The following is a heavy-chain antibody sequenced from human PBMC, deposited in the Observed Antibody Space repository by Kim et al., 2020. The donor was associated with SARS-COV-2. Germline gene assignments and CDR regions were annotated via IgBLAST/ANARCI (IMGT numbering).Heavy chain of an antibody. CDR3: AKFDYWRGMDV. J-gene: IGHJ6*02. CDR2: VIPIFGPT. D-gene: IGHD3-9*01. CDR1: GDTFSDYT. V-gene: IGHV1-69*13. Sequence: SVKVSCKASGDTFSDYTISWVRQAPGHGLEWMGSVIPIFGPTNYAQKFQGRVTISADETTSTAYMEMSSLESEDTGVYYCAKFDYWRGMDVWGQGTKVIVSS.